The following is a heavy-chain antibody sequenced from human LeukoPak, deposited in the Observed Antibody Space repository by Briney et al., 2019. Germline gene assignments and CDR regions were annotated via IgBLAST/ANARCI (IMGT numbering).Heavy chain of an antibody. Sequence: SETLSLTCAVYGGSFSGYYWSWIRQPPGKGLEWIGEINHSGSTNYNPSLKSRVTISVDTSKNQFSLKLSSVTAADTAVYYCARVFDSSGWYEHDAFDIWGQGTMVTVSS. CDR3: ARVFDSSGWYEHDAFDI. V-gene: IGHV4-34*01. CDR2: INHSGST. J-gene: IGHJ3*02. D-gene: IGHD6-19*01. CDR1: GGSFSGYY.